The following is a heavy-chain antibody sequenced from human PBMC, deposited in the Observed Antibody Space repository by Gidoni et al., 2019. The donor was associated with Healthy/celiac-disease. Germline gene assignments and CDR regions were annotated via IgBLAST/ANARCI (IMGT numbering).Heavy chain of an antibody. CDR2: INHSGST. D-gene: IGHD2-2*01. CDR3: AREGYCSSTSCYVAY. CDR1: GGSFSGYY. J-gene: IGHJ4*02. Sequence: QVQLQQWGAGLLKPSETLSLTCAVYGGSFSGYYWSWIRQPPGKGLEWIGEINHSGSTNYNPSLKSRVTISVDTSKNQFSLKLSSVTAADTAVYYCAREGYCSSTSCYVAYWGQGTLVTVSS. V-gene: IGHV4-34*01.